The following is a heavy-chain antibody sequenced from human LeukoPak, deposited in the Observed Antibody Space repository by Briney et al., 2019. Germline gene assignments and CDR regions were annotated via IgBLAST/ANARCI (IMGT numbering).Heavy chain of an antibody. D-gene: IGHD3-22*01. J-gene: IGHJ4*02. Sequence: PSETLSLTCTVSGDSVSGISFYWSWIRQPPGKGLQYIGYIQYSGSTNYNPSHKSRVTISVDTSKNQFSLKLSSVTAADTAVYYCARYYDSSGYWSTPHFDYWGQGTLVTVSS. CDR2: IQYSGST. V-gene: IGHV4-61*01. CDR3: ARYYDSSGYWSTPHFDY. CDR1: GDSVSGISFY.